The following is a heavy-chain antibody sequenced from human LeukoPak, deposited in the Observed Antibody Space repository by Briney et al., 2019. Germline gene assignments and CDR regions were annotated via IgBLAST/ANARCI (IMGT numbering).Heavy chain of an antibody. J-gene: IGHJ3*02. CDR3: ARAGALSAALKDAFDI. Sequence: SETLSLTCTVSGGSVSSGDDYWSWIRQPPGKGLEWIGYIYSSGTTYHNLSLKSLVTMSLDRSKNQFSLRLSSVTAADTAVYYCARAGALSAALKDAFDIWGQGTMVTVSS. V-gene: IGHV4-30-2*01. CDR1: GGSVSSGDDY. CDR2: IYSSGTT. D-gene: IGHD2-2*01.